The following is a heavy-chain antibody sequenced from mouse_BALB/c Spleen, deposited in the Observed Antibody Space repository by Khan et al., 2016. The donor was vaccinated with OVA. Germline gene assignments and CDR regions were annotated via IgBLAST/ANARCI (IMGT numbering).Heavy chain of an antibody. CDR1: GYTFTSYF. V-gene: IGHV1S81*02. Sequence: QVQLQQSGPELVKPGASVKLSCKASGYTFTSYFMYWVMQRPGQGLEWIGGINTNNDYTVYNEKFKREATLTVDKSSSTAYMQLSNLTSEDSAFYYCTRTDYGNPFAYWGQGTLVTVSA. CDR3: TRTDYGNPFAY. J-gene: IGHJ3*01. CDR2: INTNNDYT. D-gene: IGHD2-1*01.